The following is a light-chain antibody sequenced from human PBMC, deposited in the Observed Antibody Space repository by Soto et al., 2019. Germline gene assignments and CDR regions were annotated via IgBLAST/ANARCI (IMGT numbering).Light chain of an antibody. V-gene: IGLV1-40*01. CDR3: QSYDNILSHVI. Sequence: QSVLTQPPSVSGAPGQRVTIPCTGSSSNIGSFYDVHWYQQLPGAVPKLLIYGDDNRPSGVPDRFSGSKSGTSASLAITGLQAEDEADYYCQSYDNILSHVIFGGGTKVTVL. CDR2: GDD. J-gene: IGLJ2*01. CDR1: SSNIGSFYD.